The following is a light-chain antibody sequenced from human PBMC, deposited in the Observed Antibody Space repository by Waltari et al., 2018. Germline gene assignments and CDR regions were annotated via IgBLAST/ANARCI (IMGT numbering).Light chain of an antibody. CDR2: KET. J-gene: IGLJ1*01. CDR3: YSSDSTGLRV. Sequence: YELTQPPSVSVSPGQTARITCSGHELPRKYAYWFQPKSGPAPRLVIYKETKRPSGIPERFAGSSSGTVATLTITGAQVDDEAYYYCYSSDSTGLRVFGGGTTVVVL. V-gene: IGLV3-10*01. CDR1: ELPRKY.